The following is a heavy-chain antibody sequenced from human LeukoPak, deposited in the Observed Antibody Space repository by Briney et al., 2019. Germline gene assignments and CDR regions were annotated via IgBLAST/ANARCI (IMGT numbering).Heavy chain of an antibody. CDR1: GFTFSTYT. Sequence: GGSLRLSCAASGFTFSTYTMNWVRQAPGKGLECVSSISSASTYIYNADSAKGRFTISRDNAKNSLYLQMDSLRVEDTAAYYCARGQWPDYWGQGTLVTVSS. V-gene: IGHV3-21*01. CDR3: ARGQWPDY. J-gene: IGHJ4*02. CDR2: ISSASTYI. D-gene: IGHD6-19*01.